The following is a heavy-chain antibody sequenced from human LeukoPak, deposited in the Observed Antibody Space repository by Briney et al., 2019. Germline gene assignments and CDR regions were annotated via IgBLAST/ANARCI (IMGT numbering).Heavy chain of an antibody. CDR2: IYTSGST. Sequence: PSETLSLTCAVSSGSISSSNYYWSWIRQPAGQGLEWIGRIYTSGSTNYNPSLKSRVSMSVDTSKNQFSLKLSSVTAADTAVYYCAAQCGGDCSYFFDYWGQGTLVTVSS. CDR1: SGSISSSNYY. CDR3: AAQCGGDCSYFFDY. J-gene: IGHJ4*02. V-gene: IGHV4-61*02. D-gene: IGHD2-21*01.